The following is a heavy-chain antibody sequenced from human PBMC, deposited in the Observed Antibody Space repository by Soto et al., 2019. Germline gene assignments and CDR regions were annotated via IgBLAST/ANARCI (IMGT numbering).Heavy chain of an antibody. Sequence: SETLSLTCNVSGGSISDFYWSWIRQSPGKRLEWIGYLYYTGSTNYNPALKSRVTISLDTSKNQFSLKVRSVTAADTAVYYCARGGGYDFRSSQAPPIDVWGQGTTVTVS. CDR2: LYYTGST. V-gene: IGHV4-59*01. CDR1: GGSISDFY. J-gene: IGHJ6*02. D-gene: IGHD3-3*01. CDR3: ARGGGYDFRSSQAPPIDV.